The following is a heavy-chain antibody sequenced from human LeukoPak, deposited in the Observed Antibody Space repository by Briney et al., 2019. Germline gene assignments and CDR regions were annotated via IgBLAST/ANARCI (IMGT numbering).Heavy chain of an antibody. CDR1: GFTFSSYE. J-gene: IGHJ5*02. V-gene: IGHV3-48*03. Sequence: PGGSLRLSCAASGFTFSSYEMNWVRQAPGKGLEWVSYISSSGDTIYYADSVKGRFTISRDNAKNSLYLQMNSLRAEDTAVYYCARDPRSSWYDHWGQGTLVTVSS. CDR2: ISSSGDTI. D-gene: IGHD6-13*01. CDR3: ARDPRSSWYDH.